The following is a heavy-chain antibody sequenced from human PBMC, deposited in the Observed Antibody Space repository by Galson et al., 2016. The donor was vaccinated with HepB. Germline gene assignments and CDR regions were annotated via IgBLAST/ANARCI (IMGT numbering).Heavy chain of an antibody. CDR1: GFGVGSTY. V-gene: IGHV3-53*01. CDR3: ARSFKGAH. CDR2: IYSNGRT. Sequence: SLRLSCAVSGFGVGSTYMNWVRQAPGEGLEWASVIYSNGRTYYADSVRGRFTVSRDRSKNILYLQMNSLRVEDTAVYYCARSFKGAHWGQGTLVTVFS. J-gene: IGHJ4*02. D-gene: IGHD1-26*01.